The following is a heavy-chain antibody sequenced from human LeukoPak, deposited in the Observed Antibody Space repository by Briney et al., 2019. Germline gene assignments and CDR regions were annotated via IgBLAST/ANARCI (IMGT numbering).Heavy chain of an antibody. J-gene: IGHJ3*02. V-gene: IGHV4-34*01. CDR3: ARDISRTYGSADAFDI. D-gene: IGHD3-10*01. CDR1: GGSFSGYY. CDR2: INHSGST. Sequence: ASVTLSLTCAVYGGSFSGYYWSWIRQPPGRGLEWIGEINHSGSTNYNPSLKSRVTISVDTSKNQFSLKLSSVTAADTAVYYCARDISRTYGSADAFDIWGQGTMVTVSS.